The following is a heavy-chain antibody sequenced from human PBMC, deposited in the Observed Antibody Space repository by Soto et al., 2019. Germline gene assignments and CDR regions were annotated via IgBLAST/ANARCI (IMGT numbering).Heavy chain of an antibody. V-gene: IGHV5-51*01. CDR1: GYKVSTWHNFTSYW. J-gene: IGHJ6*02. Sequence: PGESLKISCMGSGYKVSTWHNFTSYWIAWVRQMPGEGLEWMGIIYPGDSDTRYSPSFQGQVTISADKSINSVYLQWSSLKASDTATYYCARSGFNYDFLSGYYNVHHYYGIDVRGQGTTVTVSS. D-gene: IGHD3-3*01. CDR3: ARSGFNYDFLSGYYNVHHYYGIDV. CDR2: IYPGDSDT.